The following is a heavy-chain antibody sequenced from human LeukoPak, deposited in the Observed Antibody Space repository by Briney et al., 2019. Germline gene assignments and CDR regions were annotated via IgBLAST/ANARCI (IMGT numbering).Heavy chain of an antibody. CDR1: GFTFSTYA. Sequence: GGSLRLSCAASGFTFSTYAMHWVRQAPGKGLEWVALTSYDESNKRYADSVKGRYTISRDNSKNTLYLQMNSLRVEDTAVYYCARDLPPLDYWGQGILVTVSS. CDR2: TSYDESNK. V-gene: IGHV3-30-3*01. CDR3: ARDLPPLDY. J-gene: IGHJ4*02.